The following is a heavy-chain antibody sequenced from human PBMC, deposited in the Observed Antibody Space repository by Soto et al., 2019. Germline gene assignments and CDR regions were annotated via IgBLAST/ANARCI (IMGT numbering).Heavy chain of an antibody. D-gene: IGHD6-19*01. Sequence: LGESLKISCKASGYSFTTYWIGWVRQMPGKGLERMGIIYPGDSDTKYSPSLQGQVSISADTSISTAYLQWTSLKASDAAMYYCARSRRGAYSSGWYSPSGYYNYGIDVWGQGTKVTVSS. V-gene: IGHV5-51*01. CDR2: IYPGDSDT. CDR1: GYSFTTYW. CDR3: ARSRRGAYSSGWYSPSGYYNYGIDV. J-gene: IGHJ6*02.